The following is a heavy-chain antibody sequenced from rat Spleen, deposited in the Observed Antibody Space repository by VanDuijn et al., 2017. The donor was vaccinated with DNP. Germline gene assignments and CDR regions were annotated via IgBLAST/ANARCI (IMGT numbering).Heavy chain of an antibody. V-gene: IGHV5-17*01. CDR1: GFTFSDYA. Sequence: EVQLVESGGGLVQPGRSLKLSCAASGFTFSDYAMAWVRQAPTKGLEWVATISYDGSRTNYRDSVKGRFTISRDNAKSTLYLQRDSLRSEDTATYYCASQTTGYAMDAWGQGTSVTVSS. D-gene: IGHD1-10*01. CDR2: ISYDGSRT. J-gene: IGHJ4*01. CDR3: ASQTTGYAMDA.